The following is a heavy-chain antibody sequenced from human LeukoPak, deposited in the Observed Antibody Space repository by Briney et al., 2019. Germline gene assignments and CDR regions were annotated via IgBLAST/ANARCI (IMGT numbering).Heavy chain of an antibody. J-gene: IGHJ6*03. V-gene: IGHV3-21*01. Sequence: GGSLRLSCAASGFTFSSYSMNWVRQAPGKGLEWVSSISSSSSYTYYADSVKGRFTISRDNAKNSLYLQMNSLRAEDTAVYYCARDISGYVDYYYYMDVWGKGTTVTVSS. CDR3: ARDISGYVDYYYYMDV. CDR1: GFTFSSYS. D-gene: IGHD5-12*01. CDR2: ISSSSSYT.